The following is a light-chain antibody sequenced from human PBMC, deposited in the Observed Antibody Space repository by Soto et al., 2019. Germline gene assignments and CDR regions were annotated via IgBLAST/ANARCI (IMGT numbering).Light chain of an antibody. CDR3: QQYGGSPPT. CDR2: GAS. J-gene: IGKJ1*01. CDR1: QSVTSSY. Sequence: EIVLTQSPATLSLSPGERATLSCRASQSVTSSYLAWYQQKPGQAPRLLIYGASSRATGIPDRFSGSGSGTDFILTISRLEPEDFAVYYCQQYGGSPPTFGQGTKVEIK. V-gene: IGKV3-20*01.